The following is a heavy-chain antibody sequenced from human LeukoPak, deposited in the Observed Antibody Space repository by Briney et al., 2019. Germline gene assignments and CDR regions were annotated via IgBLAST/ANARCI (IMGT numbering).Heavy chain of an antibody. J-gene: IGHJ5*01. V-gene: IGHV3-66*01. CDR3: ARRVRAADAKEGNWFDS. D-gene: IGHD6-13*01. CDR1: GFTVNRNY. Sequence: GGSLRLSCAASGFTVNRNYMTWVRQAPGEGLEWISVIYADGTTHYAGSVKGRFTISRDDSKNTLYLQMSRLRAEDTAVYYCARRVRAADAKEGNWFDSWGQGTLVTVSS. CDR2: IYADGTT.